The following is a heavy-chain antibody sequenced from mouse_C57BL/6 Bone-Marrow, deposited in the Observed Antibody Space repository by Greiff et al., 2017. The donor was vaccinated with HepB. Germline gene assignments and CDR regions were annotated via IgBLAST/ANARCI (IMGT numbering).Heavy chain of an antibody. CDR2: ISSGGSYT. J-gene: IGHJ3*01. D-gene: IGHD1-1*02. CDR1: GFTFSSYG. V-gene: IGHV5-6*01. Sequence: EVQLVESGGDLVKPGGSLKLSCAASGFTFSSYGMSWVRQTPDKRLEWVATISSGGSYTYYPDSVKGRFTISRDNAKNTLYLQMSSLKSEDTAMYYCARHEGWERGRGQGTLVTVSA. CDR3: ARHEGWERG.